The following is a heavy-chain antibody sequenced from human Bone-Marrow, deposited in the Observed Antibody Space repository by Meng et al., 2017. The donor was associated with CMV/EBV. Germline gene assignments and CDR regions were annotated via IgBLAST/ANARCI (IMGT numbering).Heavy chain of an antibody. Sequence: GESLKISCAASGFTFSSYGMHWVRQAPGKGLEWVAFIRYDGSNKYYADSVKGRFTISRDNSKNTLYLQMNSLRAEDTAVYYCARGDIVVVPAAPFDYWGQGTLVTVSS. J-gene: IGHJ4*02. CDR1: GFTFSSYG. V-gene: IGHV3-30*02. D-gene: IGHD2-2*01. CDR3: ARGDIVVVPAAPFDY. CDR2: IRYDGSNK.